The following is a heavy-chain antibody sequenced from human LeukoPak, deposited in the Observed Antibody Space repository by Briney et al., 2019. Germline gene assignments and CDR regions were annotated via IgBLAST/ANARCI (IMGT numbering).Heavy chain of an antibody. J-gene: IGHJ4*02. Sequence: ASVKVSCKASGYTFTSYGISWVRQAPGQGLEWMGRIIPILGIANYAQKFQGRVTITADKSTSTAYMELSSLRSEDTAVYYCASSSGYAPFDYWGQGTLVTVSS. CDR1: GYTFTSYG. CDR2: IIPILGIA. V-gene: IGHV1-69*04. CDR3: ASSSGYAPFDY. D-gene: IGHD3-22*01.